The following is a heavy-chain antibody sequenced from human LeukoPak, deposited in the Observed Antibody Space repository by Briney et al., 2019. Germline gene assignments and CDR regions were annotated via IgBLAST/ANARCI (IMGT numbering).Heavy chain of an antibody. V-gene: IGHV4-4*07. CDR1: GGSISSYY. J-gene: IGHJ6*03. D-gene: IGHD6-19*01. CDR2: IYTSGST. Sequence: SETLSLTCTVSGGSISSYYWSWIRQPAGKGLEWIGRIYTSGSTNYNPSLKSRVTMSVDTSKNQFSLKLSSVTAADTAVYYCARGSSGWRYYYYYYMDVWGKGTTVTVSS. CDR3: ARGSSGWRYYYYYYMDV.